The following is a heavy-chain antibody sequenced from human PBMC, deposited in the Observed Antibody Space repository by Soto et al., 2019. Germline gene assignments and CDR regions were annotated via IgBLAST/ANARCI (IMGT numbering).Heavy chain of an antibody. J-gene: IGHJ4*02. D-gene: IGHD2-2*01. V-gene: IGHV4-39*02. CDR1: GGSINYNSYH. CDR2: IFYTGTT. CDR3: ARLVVVAPVANV. Sequence: QLQLQESGPGLVKPSETLSLTCSVSGGSINYNSYHWGWIRQPPGQGLEWIGSIFYTGTTFYNPSLESRVTMSVDTSKNAFSLHLTSVTAADTAVDFCARLVVVAPVANVWGQGTLVTVSS.